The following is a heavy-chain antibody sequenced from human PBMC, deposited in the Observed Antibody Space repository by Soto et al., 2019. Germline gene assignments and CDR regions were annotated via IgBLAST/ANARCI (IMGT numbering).Heavy chain of an antibody. CDR3: ARDVPPSSNCTNGVCYLSQDHGMDV. J-gene: IGHJ6*02. D-gene: IGHD2-8*01. CDR2: IYYSGST. V-gene: IGHV4-31*03. CDR1: GGSISSGGYY. Sequence: PSETLSLTCTVSGGSISSGGYYWSWIRQHPGKGLEWIGYIYYSGSTYYNPSLKSRVTISVDTSKNQFSLKLSSVTAADTAVYYCARDVPPSSNCTNGVCYLSQDHGMDVWGQGTTVTVSS.